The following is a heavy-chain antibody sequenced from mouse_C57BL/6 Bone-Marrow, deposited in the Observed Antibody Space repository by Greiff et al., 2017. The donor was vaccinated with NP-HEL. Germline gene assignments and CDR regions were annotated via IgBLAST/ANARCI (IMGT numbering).Heavy chain of an antibody. CDR2: INPGSGGT. Sequence: QVQLKESGAELVRPGTSVKVSCKASGYAFTNYLIEWVKQRPGQGLEWIGVINPGSGGTNYNEKFKGKATLTADKSSSTVYMQLSSLTSEDSAVYFCARENGDYFDVWGTGTTATVSS. J-gene: IGHJ1*03. D-gene: IGHD4-1*01. CDR1: GYAFTNYL. V-gene: IGHV1-54*01. CDR3: ARENGDYFDV.